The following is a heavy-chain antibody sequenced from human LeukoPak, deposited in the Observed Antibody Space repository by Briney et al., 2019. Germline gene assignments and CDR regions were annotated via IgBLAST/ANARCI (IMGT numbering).Heavy chain of an antibody. D-gene: IGHD2-2*01. CDR2: ISGSGGTT. J-gene: IGHJ6*02. CDR1: GFSFSSYA. CDR3: AKVAGYQPYYGMDV. V-gene: IGHV3-23*01. Sequence: PGGSLRLSCAASGFSFSSYAMSWVRQAPGKGLEWVSAISGSGGTTYYADSVKGRFTISRDNSKNTLYLQMNSQRAEDTAEYYCAKVAGYQPYYGMDVWGQETTVTVSS.